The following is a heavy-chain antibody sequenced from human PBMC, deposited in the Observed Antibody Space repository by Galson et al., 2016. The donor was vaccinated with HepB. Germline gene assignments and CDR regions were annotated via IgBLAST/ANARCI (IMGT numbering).Heavy chain of an antibody. V-gene: IGHV3-15*01. CDR3: RYGMDV. CDR2: IKSKTDGGTT. J-gene: IGHJ6*02. Sequence: SLRLSCAASGFTSSSAWMSWVRQAPGKGLEWVGRIKSKTDGGTTDYAAPVKGRFSISRDDSKNTLYLQMNSLKTEDTAVYYCRYGMDVWGQGTTVTVSS. CDR1: GFTSSSAW.